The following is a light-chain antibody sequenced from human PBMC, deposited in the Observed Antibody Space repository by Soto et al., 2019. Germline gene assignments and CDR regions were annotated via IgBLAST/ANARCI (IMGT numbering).Light chain of an antibody. V-gene: IGKV1-39*01. J-gene: IGKJ3*01. Sequence: DIQMTQSPSSLSASVGDRVTITCRASQSLSSYLNWYQQKPGKAPKLLIYAASSLQSGVPSRFSGSGSGTDFTLTISSLQPEEFATYYCQQCYSTPFTFGPGTKVDIK. CDR3: QQCYSTPFT. CDR2: AAS. CDR1: QSLSSY.